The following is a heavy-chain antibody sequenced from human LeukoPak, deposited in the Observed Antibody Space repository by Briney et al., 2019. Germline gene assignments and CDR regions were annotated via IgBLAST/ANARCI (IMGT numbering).Heavy chain of an antibody. Sequence: GGSLRLSCVVSGFTFSSYSMNWVRQAPGKGLEWVSSISSSSSYIYYADSVKGRFTISRDNAKNSLYLQMNSLRAEDTAVYYCARGRYSGSYYLLDYWGQGTLVTVSS. V-gene: IGHV3-21*01. CDR1: GFTFSSYS. CDR3: ARGRYSGSYYLLDY. CDR2: ISSSSSYI. J-gene: IGHJ4*02. D-gene: IGHD1-26*01.